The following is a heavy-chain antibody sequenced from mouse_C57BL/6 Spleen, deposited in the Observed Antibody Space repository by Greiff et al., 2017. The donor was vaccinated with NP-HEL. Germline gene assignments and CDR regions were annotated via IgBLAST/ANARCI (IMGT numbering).Heavy chain of an antibody. V-gene: IGHV1-5*01. Sequence: EVQLQQSGTVLARPGASVKMSCKTSGYTFTSYWMHWVKQRPGQGLEWIGAIYPGNSDTSYNQKFKGKAKLTAVTSASTAYMELSSLTNEDSAVYYCTTGLFTTVVADYFDYWGQGTTLTVSS. CDR1: GYTFTSYW. CDR2: IYPGNSDT. D-gene: IGHD1-1*01. J-gene: IGHJ2*01. CDR3: TTGLFTTVVADYFDY.